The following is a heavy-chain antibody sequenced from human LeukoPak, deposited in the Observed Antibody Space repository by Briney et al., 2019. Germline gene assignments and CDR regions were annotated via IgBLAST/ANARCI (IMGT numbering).Heavy chain of an antibody. V-gene: IGHV3-64*04. Sequence: GGSLRLSCSASGFTFSRYPMHWVRQAPGKGLEYVSAISGNGGSTYYADSVKGRFTISRDNSKNTLYLQMNSLRAEDTAVYYCAKTDRMAVAGNFFDYWGQGTLVTVSS. CDR2: ISGNGGST. D-gene: IGHD6-19*01. J-gene: IGHJ4*02. CDR3: AKTDRMAVAGNFFDY. CDR1: GFTFSRYP.